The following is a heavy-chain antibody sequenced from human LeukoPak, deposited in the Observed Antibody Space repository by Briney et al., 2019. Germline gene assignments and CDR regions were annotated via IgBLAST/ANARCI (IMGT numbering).Heavy chain of an antibody. CDR2: ITSRSSHI. J-gene: IGHJ4*02. CDR1: GFAFNSYT. V-gene: IGHV3-21*01. Sequence: GGSLRLSCEASGFAFNSYTITWVRQAPGKGLESVSSITSRSSHIYIADSVKGRFTISRDNAKNSLYLQMNSLRAEDTAVYYCARDRGGSYSAIDYWGQGTLVTVSS. CDR3: ARDRGGSYSAIDY. D-gene: IGHD1-26*01.